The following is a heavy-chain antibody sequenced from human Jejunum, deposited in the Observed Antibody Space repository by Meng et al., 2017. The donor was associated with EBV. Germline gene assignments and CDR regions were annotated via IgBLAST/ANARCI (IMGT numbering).Heavy chain of an antibody. CDR3: ARGSGTTRHY. V-gene: IGHV3-13*01. J-gene: IGHJ4*02. CDR2: IGTAGDT. Sequence: EVLLVGSGGGLVKPGGSLRRSCAASGFTFSSYDMHWVRQATGKGLEWVSGIGTAGDTYYLGSVKGRFTISRENAKNSLYLQMNSLGVGDTAVYYCARGSGTTRHYWGQGTLVTVSS. D-gene: IGHD1-1*01. CDR1: GFTFSSYD.